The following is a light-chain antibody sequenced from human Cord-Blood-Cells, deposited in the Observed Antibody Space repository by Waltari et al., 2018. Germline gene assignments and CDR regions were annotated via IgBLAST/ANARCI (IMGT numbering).Light chain of an antibody. CDR3: QQYGSSPDS. CDR2: GAS. CDR1: KSVSSSY. V-gene: IGKV3-20*01. Sequence: EIVFTQSPGTLSLSPGERATLSCRARKSVSSSYLAWYQQKPGQAPRLLIYGASSMATGIPDRFSGSGSGTDFTLTISRLEPEDFAVYYCQQYGSSPDSFGQGTKLEI. J-gene: IGKJ2*03.